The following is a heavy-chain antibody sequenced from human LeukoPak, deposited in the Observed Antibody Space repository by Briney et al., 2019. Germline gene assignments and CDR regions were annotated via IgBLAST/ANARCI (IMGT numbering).Heavy chain of an antibody. J-gene: IGHJ4*02. V-gene: IGHV4-38-2*02. CDR3: ARAKYWNYVVYLDL. D-gene: IGHD1-7*01. Sequence: SETLSLTCTVSGYSLRNYYYWGWIRQPPGKGLEWIGSIYQSGSTYYTPSLKSRVTISVDTSKNQFSLKVNSVSASDTAVYYCARAKYWNYVVYLDLGGQGPVHTVSS. CDR2: IYQSGST. CDR1: GYSLRNYYY.